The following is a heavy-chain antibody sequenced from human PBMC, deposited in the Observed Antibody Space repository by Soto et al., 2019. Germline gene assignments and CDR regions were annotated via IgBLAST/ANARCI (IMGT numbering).Heavy chain of an antibody. V-gene: IGHV3-33*01. CDR3: ARGVLWFGEDEFDY. J-gene: IGHJ4*02. CDR2: IWYDGSNK. Sequence: QVQLVESGGGVVQPGRSLRLSCAASGFTFSSYGMYWVRQAPGKGLEWVAVIWYDGSNKYYADSVKGRFTISRDNSKNTLYLQMNSLRAEDTAVYYCARGVLWFGEDEFDYWGQGTLVTVSS. CDR1: GFTFSSYG. D-gene: IGHD3-10*01.